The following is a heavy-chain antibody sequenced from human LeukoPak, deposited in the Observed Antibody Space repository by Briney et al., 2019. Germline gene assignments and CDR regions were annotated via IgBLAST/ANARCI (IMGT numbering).Heavy chain of an antibody. D-gene: IGHD6-13*01. Sequence: ASVKVSCKASGYTFTSHYMHWLRQAPGQGLEWMGIIIPSGDSPTYAQKFQGRVTMTRDMSTSTVYMELSSLRSEDTAFYYCARDIGGSSWYYFDYWDQGTLVTVSS. J-gene: IGHJ4*02. V-gene: IGHV1-46*01. CDR3: ARDIGGSSWYYFDY. CDR2: IIPSGDSP. CDR1: GYTFTSHY.